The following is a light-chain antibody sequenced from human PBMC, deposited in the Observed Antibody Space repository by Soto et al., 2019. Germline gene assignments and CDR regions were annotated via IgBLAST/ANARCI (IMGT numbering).Light chain of an antibody. CDR3: QQYGSSSLT. Sequence: EIVLTQSPGTLSLSPGERATLSCRASQSVSSSYLAWYQQKPGQAPRLLIYGASGRATGIPARFSGSGSGTDFTLTISRLEPEDLAVYYCQQYGSSSLTFGGGTKVEIK. CDR1: QSVSSSY. CDR2: GAS. V-gene: IGKV3-20*01. J-gene: IGKJ4*01.